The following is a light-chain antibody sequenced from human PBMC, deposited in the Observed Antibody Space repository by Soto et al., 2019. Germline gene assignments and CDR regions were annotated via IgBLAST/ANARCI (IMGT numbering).Light chain of an antibody. CDR1: QGIRHY. J-gene: IGKJ3*01. CDR3: QKYSSVPV. V-gene: IGKV1-27*01. CDR2: AAS. Sequence: DIQMTQSPTSLSASVGDRVTITCRASQGIRHYVAWYQKIPGKAPKLLIYAASTLQSGVPSRFSGSGSGTDFTLTINGLQPEDVATYSCQKYSSVPVFGPGTKVEI.